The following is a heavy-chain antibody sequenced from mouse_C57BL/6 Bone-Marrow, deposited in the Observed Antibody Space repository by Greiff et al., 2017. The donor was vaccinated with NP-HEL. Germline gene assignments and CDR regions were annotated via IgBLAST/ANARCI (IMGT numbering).Heavy chain of an antibody. CDR3: ARGGLRRRLYWYFDV. D-gene: IGHD2-4*01. CDR2: IHPNSGST. Sequence: QVQLQQPGAELVKPGASVKLSCKASGYTFTSYWMHWVKLRPGQGLEWIGMIHPNSGSTNYNEKFKSKATLTVDKSSSTAYMQLSSLTSEDSAVYYCARGGLRRRLYWYFDVWGTGTTVTVSS. CDR1: GYTFTSYW. V-gene: IGHV1-64*01. J-gene: IGHJ1*03.